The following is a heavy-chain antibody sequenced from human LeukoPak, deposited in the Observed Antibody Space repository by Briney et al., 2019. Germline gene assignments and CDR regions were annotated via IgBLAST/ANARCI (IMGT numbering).Heavy chain of an antibody. J-gene: IGHJ4*02. CDR1: GYTFTGYY. Sequence: ASVKVSCKASGYTFTGYYMHWVRQAPGKGLEWMGGFDPEDGETIYAQKFQGRVTMTEDTSTDTAYMELSSLRSEDTAVYYCARAAAARPADYWGQGTLVTVSS. V-gene: IGHV1-24*01. CDR2: FDPEDGET. CDR3: ARAAAARPADY. D-gene: IGHD6-6*01.